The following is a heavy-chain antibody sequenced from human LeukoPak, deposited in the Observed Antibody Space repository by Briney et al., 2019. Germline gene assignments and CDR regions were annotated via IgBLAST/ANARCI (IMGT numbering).Heavy chain of an antibody. V-gene: IGHV1-18*01. D-gene: IGHD2-15*01. J-gene: IGHJ5*02. CDR1: GYTFTSYG. CDR3: ARDPSKGYCSGGSCYPGWFDP. CDR2: ISDYNGNT. Sequence: GASVKVSCKASGYTFTSYGISWVRQAPGQGLEWMGLISDYNGNTNYAQKLQGRVTMTTDTSTSTAYMELRSLRSDDTAVYYRARDPSKGYCSGGSCYPGWFDPWGQGTLVTVSS.